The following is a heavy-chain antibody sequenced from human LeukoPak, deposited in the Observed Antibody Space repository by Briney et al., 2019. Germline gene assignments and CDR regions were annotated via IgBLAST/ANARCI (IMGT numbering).Heavy chain of an antibody. Sequence: LGRSLRLSCAASGFTFSGSAMHWGRPAPGAGLGWVAVISYDGSNKYYADSVKGRFTISRDNSKTTLYLQMNSLRAEDTAVYDCAREYDSSGYYQRALDYWGQGTLVTVSS. CDR1: GFTFSGSA. CDR2: ISYDGSNK. V-gene: IGHV3-30-3*01. D-gene: IGHD3-22*01. CDR3: AREYDSSGYYQRALDY. J-gene: IGHJ4*02.